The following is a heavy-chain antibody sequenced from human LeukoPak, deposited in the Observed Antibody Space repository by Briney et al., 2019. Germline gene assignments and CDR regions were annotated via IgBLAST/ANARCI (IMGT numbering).Heavy chain of an antibody. CDR1: GFTFSSYW. CDR3: ARAGIAVAGIYYFDY. CDR2: IRSDGTTT. J-gene: IGHJ4*02. Sequence: PGGSLRLSCAASGFTFSSYWMHWVRQAPGKGLVWVSRIRSDGTTTSYADSVKGRFTISRDNAKNMLFLQMNSLRAEDTAVYYCARAGIAVAGIYYFDYWGQGTLVTVSS. D-gene: IGHD6-19*01. V-gene: IGHV3-74*01.